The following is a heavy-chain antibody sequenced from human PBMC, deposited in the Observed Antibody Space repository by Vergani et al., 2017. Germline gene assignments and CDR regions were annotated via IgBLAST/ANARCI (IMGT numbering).Heavy chain of an antibody. CDR2: ISYDGSNK. V-gene: IGHV3-30-3*01. D-gene: IGHD6-13*01. CDR3: ARGGSRDAFDI. Sequence: QVQLVASGGGVVQPGRSLRLSCAASGFTFSSYAMHWVRQAPGKGLEWVAVISYDGSNKYYADSVKGRFTISRDNSKNTLYLQMNSLRAEDTAVYYCARGGSRDAFDIWGQGTMVTVSS. CDR1: GFTFSSYA. J-gene: IGHJ3*02.